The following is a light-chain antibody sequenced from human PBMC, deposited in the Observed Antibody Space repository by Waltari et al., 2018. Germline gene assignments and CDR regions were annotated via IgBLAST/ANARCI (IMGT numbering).Light chain of an antibody. CDR2: DAS. V-gene: IGKV6-21*01. CDR3: HQSSTLPYT. CDR1: QSIGRR. Sequence: EIVVTQSADCQSVTPMEKVTINCRARQSIGRRLHGYQQKPAQSPKLLIKDASQSFSGVPSRFSGSGSGTDFTLTIDRLEAEDASTYYCHQSSTLPYTFGQGTKLEIK. J-gene: IGKJ2*01.